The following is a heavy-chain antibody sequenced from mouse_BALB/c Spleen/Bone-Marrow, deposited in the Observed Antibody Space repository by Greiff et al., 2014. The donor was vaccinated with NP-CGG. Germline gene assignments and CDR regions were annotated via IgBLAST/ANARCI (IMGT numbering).Heavy chain of an antibody. CDR2: IDPYSGGT. CDR1: GYAFTNYN. D-gene: IGHD2-14*01. Sequence: EVQLVESGPELVKPGASVKVSCKASGYAFTNYNMNWVKQSHGKSLEWIGYIDPYSGGTNYNQKFRGKATLTVDKSSSTAYMHLNSLTSEDSAVYYGSRGVLAYFDYWGQGTTLTVSS. V-gene: IGHV1S135*01. CDR3: SRGVLAYFDY. J-gene: IGHJ2*01.